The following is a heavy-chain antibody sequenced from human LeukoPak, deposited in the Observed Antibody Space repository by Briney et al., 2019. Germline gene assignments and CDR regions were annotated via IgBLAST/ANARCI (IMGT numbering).Heavy chain of an antibody. J-gene: IGHJ4*02. CDR2: ISAYNGNT. CDR3: ARAYCSGGSCYHLFDY. CDR1: GYTFTSYG. V-gene: IGHV1-18*01. D-gene: IGHD2-15*01. Sequence: ASAKVSCKASGYTFTSYGISWVRQAPGQGLEWMGWISAYNGNTNYAQKLQGRVTMTTDTSTSTAYMELRSLRSDDTAVYYCARAYCSGGSCYHLFDYWGQGTLVTVSS.